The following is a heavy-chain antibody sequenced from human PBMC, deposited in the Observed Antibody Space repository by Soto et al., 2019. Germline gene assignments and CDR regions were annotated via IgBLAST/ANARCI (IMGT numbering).Heavy chain of an antibody. Sequence: EVQLVESGGGLVQPGGSLRLSCAASGFTFSDHYIDWVRQAPGKGLEWVGRSRNKANSYSTDYAASGKGRFTLSRDDSKQFLYLQMNSLRSEDTAVYYCARHSDGSGSYNYYMDVWGRGTWVTVSS. J-gene: IGHJ6*03. V-gene: IGHV3-72*01. D-gene: IGHD3-10*01. CDR1: GFTFSDHY. CDR3: ARHSDGSGSYNYYMDV. CDR2: SRNKANSYST.